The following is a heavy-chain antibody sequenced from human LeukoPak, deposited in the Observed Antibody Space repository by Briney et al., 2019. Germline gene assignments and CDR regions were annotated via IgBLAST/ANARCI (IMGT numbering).Heavy chain of an antibody. D-gene: IGHD3-10*01. CDR3: ARVGRGSGSLTWFDP. V-gene: IGHV4-34*01. CDR2: MNQRGSM. CDR1: GASFTGYY. J-gene: IGHJ5*02. Sequence: PSETLSLTCDVYGASFTGYYWSWIRQSPGKGLEWIGEMNQRGSMNYNPSLKSRVTISVDRSKNQFSLKLSSVTAADTAVYYCARVGRGSGSLTWFDPWGQGTLVTVSS.